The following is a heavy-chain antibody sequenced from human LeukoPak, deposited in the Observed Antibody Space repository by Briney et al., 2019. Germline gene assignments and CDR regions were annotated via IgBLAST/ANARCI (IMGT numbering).Heavy chain of an antibody. D-gene: IGHD4-17*01. CDR1: GGSISSYY. Sequence: SETLSLTCTVSGGSISSYYWGWIRQPPGKGLEWIGSISHSGSTYYNPSLKSRVTISVDTSKNQFSLNLSSVSAADTAVYYCARGPTTSPQYSFDYWGQGNMVTVSS. J-gene: IGHJ4*02. V-gene: IGHV4-38-2*02. CDR2: ISHSGST. CDR3: ARGPTTSPQYSFDY.